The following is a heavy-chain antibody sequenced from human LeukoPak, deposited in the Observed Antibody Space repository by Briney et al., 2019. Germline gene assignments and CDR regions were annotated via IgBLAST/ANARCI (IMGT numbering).Heavy chain of an antibody. D-gene: IGHD6-19*01. CDR3: ATRDVYSGGFRVDP. J-gene: IGHJ5*02. CDR2: ISYDGSNK. V-gene: IGHV3-30-3*01. Sequence: GGSLRLPCAVSGFTFSTYAIHWVRQAPGKGLEWVAVISYDGSNKYYADSVKGRFTISRDNSKNTLYLQMNSLRAEDTAVYYCATRDVYSGGFRVDPWGQGTLVTVSS. CDR1: GFTFSTYA.